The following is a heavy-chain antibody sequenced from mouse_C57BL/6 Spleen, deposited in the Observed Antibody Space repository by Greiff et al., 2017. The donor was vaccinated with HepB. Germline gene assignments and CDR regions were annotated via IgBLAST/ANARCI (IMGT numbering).Heavy chain of an antibody. Sequence: EVQLQQSGPELVKPGASVKIPCKASGYTFTDYNMDWVKQSHGKSLEWIGDINPNNGGTIYNQKFKGKATVTVNKSSSTAYMELRSLTSEDAAVYYCARRTTVVAHWYFDVWGTGTTVTVSS. J-gene: IGHJ1*03. CDR1: GYTFTDYN. V-gene: IGHV1-18*01. D-gene: IGHD1-1*01. CDR3: ARRTTVVAHWYFDV. CDR2: INPNNGGT.